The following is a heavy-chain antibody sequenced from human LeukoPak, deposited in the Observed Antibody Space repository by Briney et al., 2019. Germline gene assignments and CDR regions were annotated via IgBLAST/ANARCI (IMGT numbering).Heavy chain of an antibody. D-gene: IGHD2-15*01. V-gene: IGHV1-46*01. CDR3: ARGHRVGIVVVVADALFDY. CDR2: INPSGGST. Sequence: GASVKVSCKASGYTFTIYYIHWVRQAPGQGLEWMGLINPSGGSTNYAQKFQGRVTMTRDTSTSTVYMELSSLRSEDTAVYYCARGHRVGIVVVVADALFDYWGQGTLVTVSS. CDR1: GYTFTIYY. J-gene: IGHJ4*02.